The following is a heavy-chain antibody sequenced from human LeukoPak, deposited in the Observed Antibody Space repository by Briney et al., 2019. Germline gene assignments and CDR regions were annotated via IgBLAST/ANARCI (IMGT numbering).Heavy chain of an antibody. J-gene: IGHJ5*02. Sequence: GETLKISCKGSGYSFNNYWIGWVRQMPGKGLEWMGIIYPGDSDTRYSPSFQGQVTISADKSISTAYLQWSSLKASDTAMYYCARVGGSLNTPADPWGQGTLVTVSS. CDR3: ARVGGSLNTPADP. CDR2: IYPGDSDT. CDR1: GYSFNNYW. V-gene: IGHV5-51*01. D-gene: IGHD1-26*01.